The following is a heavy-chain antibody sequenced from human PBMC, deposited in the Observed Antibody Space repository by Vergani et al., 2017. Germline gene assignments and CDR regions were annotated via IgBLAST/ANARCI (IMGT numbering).Heavy chain of an antibody. D-gene: IGHD6-19*01. CDR1: GFTFSSYG. CDR3: AKGYSSGWYVDY. J-gene: IGHJ4*02. V-gene: IGHV3-30*18. CDR2: ISYDGSNK. Sequence: VQLVESGGGLVQPGGSLRLSCAASGFTFSSYGMHWVRQAPGKGLEWVAVISYDGSNKYYADSVKGRFTISRDNSKNTLYLQMNSLRAEDTAVYYCAKGYSSGWYVDYWGQGTLVTVSS.